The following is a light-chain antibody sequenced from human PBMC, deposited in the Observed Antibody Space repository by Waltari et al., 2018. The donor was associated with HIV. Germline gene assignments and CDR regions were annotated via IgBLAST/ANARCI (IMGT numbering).Light chain of an antibody. J-gene: IGKJ5*01. V-gene: IGKV3-20*01. CDR2: GAS. CDR3: QQYGSSPPIT. Sequence: LLTQSPGTLSLSPRQRATLSCRASQSLDSIHRISYLAWYQQKPGQAPRLLIFGASDRATGIPDRFSGSGSGTDFTLTISRLEPEDSGVYYCQQYGSSPPITFGQGTRLEIK. CDR1: QSLDSIHRISY.